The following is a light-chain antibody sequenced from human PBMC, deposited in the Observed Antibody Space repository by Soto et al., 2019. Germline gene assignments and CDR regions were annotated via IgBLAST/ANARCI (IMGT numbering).Light chain of an antibody. Sequence: DIVMTQSPLSLPVTPGEPASISCRSSQSLLHSXXXXDLDWYLQKPGQSPQLLIYLGSNRASGVPDRFSGSGSGTDFTLKISRVEAEDVGVYYCMQALQTWTFGQGTKVEIK. J-gene: IGKJ1*01. CDR3: MQALQTWT. V-gene: IGKV2-28*01. CDR1: QSLLHSXXXXD. CDR2: LGS.